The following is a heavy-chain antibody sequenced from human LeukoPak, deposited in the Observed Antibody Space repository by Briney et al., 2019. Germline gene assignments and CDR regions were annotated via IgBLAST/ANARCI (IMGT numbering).Heavy chain of an antibody. D-gene: IGHD6-13*01. V-gene: IGHV4-59*01. J-gene: IGHJ4*02. CDR1: GGSISSYY. CDR3: ARQIAAADTGTATFDY. CDR2: IYYSGST. Sequence: PSETLSLTCTVSGGSISSYYWSWIRQPPGKGLEWIGYIYYSGSTNYNPSLKSRVTISIDTSKNQFSLKLSSVTAADTAVFYCARQIAAADTGTATFDYWGQGTLVTVSS.